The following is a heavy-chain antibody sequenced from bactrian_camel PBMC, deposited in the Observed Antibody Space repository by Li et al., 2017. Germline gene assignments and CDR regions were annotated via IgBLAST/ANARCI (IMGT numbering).Heavy chain of an antibody. J-gene: IGHJ4*01. V-gene: IGHV3S63*01. Sequence: HVQLVESGGGTVEAGGSLTLSCVASGYTGYMAWFRQRSGEQREGVACIDSDGTAMYVDSVKGRFTICRDNAKNTVTLEMHNLQPEDTAVYYCAAVNDPPPISTLRSETYSPTLSHRINYWGQGTQVTVS. CDR2: IDSDGTA. D-gene: IGHD1*01. CDR3: AAVNDPPPISTLRSETYSPTLSHRINY. CDR1: GYTGY.